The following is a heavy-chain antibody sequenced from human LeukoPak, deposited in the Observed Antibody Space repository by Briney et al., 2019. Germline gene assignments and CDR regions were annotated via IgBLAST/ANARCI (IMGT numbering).Heavy chain of an antibody. CDR2: ILHSGNT. V-gene: IGHV4-34*12. J-gene: IGHJ4*02. D-gene: IGHD3-9*01. Sequence: GSLRLSCAASGFTFTSYSMNWVRQAPGKGLEWIGEILHSGNTNYNPSLKSRVTISVDKSKNQFSLRLSSVTAADTAVYYCATYYDILTGYTFDSWGQGTLVTVSS. CDR1: GFTFTSYS. CDR3: ATYYDILTGYTFDS.